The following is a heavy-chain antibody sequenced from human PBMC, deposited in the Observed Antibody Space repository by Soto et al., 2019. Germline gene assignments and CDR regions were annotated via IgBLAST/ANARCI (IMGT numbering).Heavy chain of an antibody. J-gene: IGHJ6*02. CDR3: ARDTNSPRRYYYGMDV. CDR2: IKQDGSEK. D-gene: IGHD7-27*01. V-gene: IGHV3-7*01. Sequence: PGESLKISCAASRFTFSSYGMHWVRQAPGKGLEWVANIKQDGSEKYYVDSVKGRFTISRDNAKNSLYLQMNSLRAEDTAVYYCARDTNSPRRYYYGMDVWGQGATVTVSS. CDR1: RFTFSSYG.